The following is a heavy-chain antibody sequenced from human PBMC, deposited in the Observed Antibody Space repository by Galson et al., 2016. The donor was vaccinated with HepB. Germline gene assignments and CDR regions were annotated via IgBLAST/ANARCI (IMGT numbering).Heavy chain of an antibody. J-gene: IGHJ6*02. CDR1: GYTFTSYD. D-gene: IGHD2/OR15-2a*01. CDR2: ITTNNGNT. Sequence: SVKVSCKAYGYTFTSYDISWMRQAPGQGLEWMGWITTNNGNTNYAQKLQGRVTMTTDTSTSTAYMELRSLRSDDTAVYFCARTYNNYFLSSYYYGMDVWGQGTTVTVSS. CDR3: ARTYNNYFLSSYYYGMDV. V-gene: IGHV1-18*01.